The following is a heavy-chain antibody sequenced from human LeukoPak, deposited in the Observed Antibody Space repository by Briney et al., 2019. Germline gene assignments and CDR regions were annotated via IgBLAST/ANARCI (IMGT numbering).Heavy chain of an antibody. CDR1: GGSFSGYY. CDR3: ARDLLWFGEPTNWFDP. Sequence: PSETLSLTCAVYGGSFSGYYWSWIRQPPGKGLEWIGEINHSGSTNYNPSLKSRVTISVDTSKNQFSLKLSSVTAADTAVYYCARDLLWFGEPTNWFDPWGQGTLVTVSS. V-gene: IGHV4-34*01. D-gene: IGHD3-10*01. CDR2: INHSGST. J-gene: IGHJ5*02.